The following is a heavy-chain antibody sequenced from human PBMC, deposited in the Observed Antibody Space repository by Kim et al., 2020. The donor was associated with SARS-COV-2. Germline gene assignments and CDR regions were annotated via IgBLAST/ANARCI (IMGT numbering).Heavy chain of an antibody. Sequence: SETLSLTCTVSGGSISSGGYYWSWIRQHPGKGLEWIGYIYYSGSTYYNPSLKSRVTISVDTSKNQFSLKLSSVTAADTAVYYCARDGLGYCSGGSCLDVHSFDPWGQGTLVTVSS. CDR3: ARDGLGYCSGGSCLDVHSFDP. CDR2: IYYSGST. J-gene: IGHJ5*02. D-gene: IGHD2-15*01. CDR1: GGSISSGGYY. V-gene: IGHV4-31*03.